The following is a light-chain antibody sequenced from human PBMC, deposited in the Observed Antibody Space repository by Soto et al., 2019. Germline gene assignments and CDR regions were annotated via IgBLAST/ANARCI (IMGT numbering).Light chain of an antibody. CDR1: SSDIGGYKY. J-gene: IGLJ1*01. CDR3: SSSAGSNIPYV. V-gene: IGLV2-8*01. CDR2: EVS. Sequence: QSALTQPPAASASPGQSVIISCTGTSSDIGGYKYVSWYQQRPGRAPKLIISEVSKRPSGVPDRFSGSKSGNTASLTVSGLQAEDEADYYCSSSAGSNIPYVFGTGTKLTVL.